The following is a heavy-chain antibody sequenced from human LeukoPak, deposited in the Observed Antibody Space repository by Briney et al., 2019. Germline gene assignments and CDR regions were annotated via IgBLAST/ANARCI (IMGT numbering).Heavy chain of an antibody. CDR1: GGSISSYY. J-gene: IGHJ4*02. D-gene: IGHD2-8*02. CDR3: AGHHPRNTVDF. CDR2: ISDIGSI. Sequence: SETLSLTCTVSGGSISSYYWSWIRQPPGRGLEWIAYISDIGSINYNPSLKSRVTISLDTSKNQFSLKLSSMTAADTAVYYCAGHHPRNTVDFWGQGTLVTVSS. V-gene: IGHV4-59*08.